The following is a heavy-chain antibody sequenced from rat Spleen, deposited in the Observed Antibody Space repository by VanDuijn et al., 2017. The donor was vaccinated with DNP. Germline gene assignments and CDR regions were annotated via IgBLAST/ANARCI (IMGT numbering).Heavy chain of an antibody. CDR3: ARSDYSDDSYYYGYFDY. CDR2: MSSGGNT. V-gene: IGHV2-6*01. J-gene: IGHJ2*01. CDR1: GFSLTTYS. Sequence: QVQLKGSGPGLVQPSQTLSLTCTVSGFSLTTYSVGWVRQPPGKGLEWIAAMSSGGNTYYNSPLKSRLSISRDTSTSQVFLKMNSLQTEDTAMYFCARSDYSDDSYYYGYFDYWGQGVMVTVSS. D-gene: IGHD1-12*02.